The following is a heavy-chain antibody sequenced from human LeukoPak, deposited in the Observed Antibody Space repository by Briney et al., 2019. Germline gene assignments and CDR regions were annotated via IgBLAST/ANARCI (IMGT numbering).Heavy chain of an antibody. V-gene: IGHV4-39*07. J-gene: IGHJ4*02. Sequence: SETLSLTCTVSGVSISSSSYYWGWIRQPPGKGLEWIGSIYYSGSTYYNPSLKSRVTISVDTSKNQFSLKLSSVTAADTAVYYCARAIEVGAMTPFDYWGQGTLVTVSS. CDR3: ARAIEVGAMTPFDY. CDR1: GVSISSSSYY. D-gene: IGHD1-26*01. CDR2: IYYSGST.